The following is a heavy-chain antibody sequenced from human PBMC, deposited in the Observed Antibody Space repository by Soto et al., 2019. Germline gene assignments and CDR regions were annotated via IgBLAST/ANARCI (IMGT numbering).Heavy chain of an antibody. CDR1: GFTFSNYY. D-gene: IGHD3-10*01. J-gene: IGHJ4*02. V-gene: IGHV3-11*01. CDR3: ASVRNTGHIWELVGRFDY. Sequence: QEQLVESGGGLVKPGGSLRLSCALSGFTFSNYYMSWIRQAPGKGLEWVSYISSSGSITYYADSVKGRLTISWDNAKNSVDLQMNSLSAEDTAVYYCASVRNTGHIWELVGRFDYWGQGTLVTVSS. CDR2: ISSSGSIT.